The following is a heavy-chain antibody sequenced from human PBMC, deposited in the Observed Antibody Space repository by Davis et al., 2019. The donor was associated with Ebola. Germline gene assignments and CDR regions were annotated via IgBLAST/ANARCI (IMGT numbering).Heavy chain of an antibody. D-gene: IGHD4-17*01. CDR3: ARSDGDLVALFDY. CDR2: IDPSGGGT. Sequence: AASVKVSCKASGYIFTTYYIHGVRQAPGQGLEWMGIIDPSGGGTDYAQKFQGRVTMTRDTSTSTVYMELRNLRSEDTAVYYCARSDGDLVALFDYWGQGTLVTVSS. V-gene: IGHV1-46*01. CDR1: GYIFTTYY. J-gene: IGHJ4*02.